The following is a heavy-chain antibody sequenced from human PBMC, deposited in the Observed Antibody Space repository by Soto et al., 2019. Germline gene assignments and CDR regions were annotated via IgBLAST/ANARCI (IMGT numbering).Heavy chain of an antibody. V-gene: IGHV3-74*01. J-gene: IGHJ4*02. CDR2: IKNDGSGT. CDR1: GFTFSTYW. D-gene: IGHD3-22*01. Sequence: EVQLVESGGGLVQPGGSLRLSCAASGFTFSTYWMHWVRQAPGKGLVWVSRIKNDGSGTYYVDSVEGRFTISRDNAKNRLSLQMNSLRAEDTAVYYCVRGDGDYYDGNGYLGRHWGQGTLVTVSS. CDR3: VRGDGDYYDGNGYLGRH.